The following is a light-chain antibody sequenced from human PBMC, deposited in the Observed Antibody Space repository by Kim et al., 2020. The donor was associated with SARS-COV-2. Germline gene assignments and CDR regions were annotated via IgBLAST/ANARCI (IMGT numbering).Light chain of an antibody. CDR2: RNK. J-gene: IGLJ3*02. Sequence: TATLTYTGNSNMVADPGAAGLQHHQGHPPKRLSYRNKNPPAGISERFSASRSGNTASLIITGLQPEDGADYYSSAWDSSLSAWVFGGGTRVTVL. CDR1: SNMVADPG. CDR3: SAWDSSLSAWV. V-gene: IGLV10-54*02.